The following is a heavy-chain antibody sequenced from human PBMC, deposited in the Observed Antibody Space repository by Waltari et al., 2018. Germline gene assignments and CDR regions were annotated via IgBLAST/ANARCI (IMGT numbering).Heavy chain of an antibody. V-gene: IGHV6-1*01. Sequence: QVQLQQSGPGLVKPSQTLSLTCAISGDSVSSNSAAWNWIRQSPSRGLEWLGRTYYRAKWYNDYAVSVKSRITINPDTSKNQFSLQLNSVTPEDTAVYYCAREKGAVYYDILTGYLNWGQGTLVTVSS. CDR2: TYYRAKWYN. J-gene: IGHJ4*02. CDR3: AREKGAVYYDILTGYLN. D-gene: IGHD3-9*01. CDR1: GDSVSSNSAA.